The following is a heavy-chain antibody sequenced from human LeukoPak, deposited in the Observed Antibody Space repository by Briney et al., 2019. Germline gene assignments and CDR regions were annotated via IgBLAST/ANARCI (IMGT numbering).Heavy chain of an antibody. CDR1: GYTFTAYY. D-gene: IGHD7-27*01. CDR3: AIQPWGSGNNWYFDL. J-gene: IGHJ2*01. V-gene: IGHV1-2*02. CDR2: ISPNSGGT. Sequence: GASVKVSCKASGYTFTAYYIHWVRQAPGQGLEWMGWISPNSGGTDYAQKFQGRVTMTRDTSISTAYVELSSLTSDGTAVYYCAIQPWGSGNNWYFDLWGRGTLVTVSS.